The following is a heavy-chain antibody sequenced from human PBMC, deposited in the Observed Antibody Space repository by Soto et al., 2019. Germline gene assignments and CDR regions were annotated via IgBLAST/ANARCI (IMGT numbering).Heavy chain of an antibody. CDR1: GFTFSNFA. Sequence: CGSLRLCCAPSGFTFSNFAMGWVRQAPGKGLEWVSHISAAGRTTYYADSVKGRFTISRDNSKNSLFLQMDSLRAEDTAVYYCAKDGIAVSGKGYFDYWGHGSLVTVSS. CDR2: ISAAGRTT. D-gene: IGHD6-19*01. CDR3: AKDGIAVSGKGYFDY. J-gene: IGHJ4*01. V-gene: IGHV3-23*01.